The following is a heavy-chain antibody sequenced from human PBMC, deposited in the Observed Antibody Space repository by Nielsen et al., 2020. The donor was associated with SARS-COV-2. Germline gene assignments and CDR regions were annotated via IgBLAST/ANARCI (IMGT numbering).Heavy chain of an antibody. V-gene: IGHV1-69*13. Sequence: SVKVSCKASGDTFSSYGISWVRQAPGQGLEWMGGTIPIFGTAHYAEKFQGRVTMTADESTSTAYMELSSLRPKDTAVYYCARYSSGRLLYAFDIWGQGTMVTVSS. CDR1: GDTFSSYG. J-gene: IGHJ3*02. D-gene: IGHD6-19*01. CDR3: ARYSSGRLLYAFDI. CDR2: TIPIFGTA.